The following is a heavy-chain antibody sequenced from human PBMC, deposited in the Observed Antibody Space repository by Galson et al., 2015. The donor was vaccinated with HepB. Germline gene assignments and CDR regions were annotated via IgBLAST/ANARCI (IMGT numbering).Heavy chain of an antibody. D-gene: IGHD1-14*01. Sequence: SLRLSCAASGFSFTRYAMTWVRQAPGKGLEWVSSITRSGGNSYYTDSVKGRFTVSRENSKNTLLLQLNSLRAEDTAMYFCAKDGIMVSNNPYHFHYWGQGTLVTVSS. V-gene: IGHV3-23*01. CDR1: GFSFTRYA. CDR3: AKDGIMVSNNPYHFHY. J-gene: IGHJ4*02. CDR2: ITRSGGNS.